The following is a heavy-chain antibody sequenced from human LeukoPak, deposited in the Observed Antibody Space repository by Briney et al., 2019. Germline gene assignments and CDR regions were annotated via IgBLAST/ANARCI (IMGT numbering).Heavy chain of an antibody. CDR1: GFTFSSYA. Sequence: GGSLRLSCAASGFTFSSYAMSWVRQAPGKGPEWVSSLSGGGGDTYYADSVKGRFTISRDNSKNTLFLQMNSLRAEDTAVYYCAKSLAVAGEPYFDYWGQGTLVTVSS. CDR2: LSGGGGDT. D-gene: IGHD6-19*01. V-gene: IGHV3-23*01. J-gene: IGHJ4*02. CDR3: AKSLAVAGEPYFDY.